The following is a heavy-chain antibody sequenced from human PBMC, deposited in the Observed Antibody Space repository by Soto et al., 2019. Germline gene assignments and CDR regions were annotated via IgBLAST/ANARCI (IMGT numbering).Heavy chain of an antibody. CDR3: ARVRTDYDILTGYPLGAFDI. V-gene: IGHV4-31*11. Sequence: SETLSLTCAVSGGSISSGGYSWSWIRQHPGKGLEWIGYIYYSGGTYYNPSLKSRVTISVDTSKNQFSLKLSSVTAADTAVYYCARVRTDYDILTGYPLGAFDIWGQGTMVTVSS. D-gene: IGHD3-9*01. J-gene: IGHJ3*02. CDR2: IYYSGGT. CDR1: GGSISSGGYS.